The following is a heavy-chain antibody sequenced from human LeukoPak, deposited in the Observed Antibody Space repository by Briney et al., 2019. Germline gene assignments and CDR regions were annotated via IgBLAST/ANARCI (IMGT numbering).Heavy chain of an antibody. D-gene: IGHD1-1*01. Sequence: ASVKVSCKASGYTFTSYDINWVRQAPGQGLEWMGWMSPNSGITGYAQKFQGRVTITRNTSISTAYMELSSLRSEDTVVYYCARGATGTTGGGVDYWGQGTLVTVSS. J-gene: IGHJ4*02. V-gene: IGHV1-8*03. CDR2: MSPNSGIT. CDR3: ARGATGTTGGGVDY. CDR1: GYTFTSYD.